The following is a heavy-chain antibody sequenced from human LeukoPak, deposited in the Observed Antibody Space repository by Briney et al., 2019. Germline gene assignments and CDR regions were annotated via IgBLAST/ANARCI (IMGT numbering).Heavy chain of an antibody. CDR1: GGTFSSYA. V-gene: IGHV1-69*13. D-gene: IGHD6-19*01. CDR2: IIPIFGTA. Sequence: GASVNVSCKASGGTFSSYAISWVRQAPGQGLEWMGGIIPIFGTANYAQKFQGRVTITAVESTSTAYMELSSLRSEDTAVYYCAREAVAGTQYNWFDPWGQGTLVTVSS. J-gene: IGHJ5*02. CDR3: AREAVAGTQYNWFDP.